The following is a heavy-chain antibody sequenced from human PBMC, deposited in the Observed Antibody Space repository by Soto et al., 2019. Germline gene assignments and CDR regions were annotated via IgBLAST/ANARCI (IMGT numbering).Heavy chain of an antibody. V-gene: IGHV1-18*01. Sequence: GASVKVSCKASGYTFTSYGISWVRQAPGQGLEWMGWISAYNGNTNYAQKLQGRVTMTTDTSTSTAYLQMNSLKTEDTAVYYCTKVRADYYDSSGPNYWGQGTLVTVSS. CDR3: TKVRADYYDSSGPNY. J-gene: IGHJ4*02. D-gene: IGHD3-22*01. CDR1: GYTFTSYG. CDR2: ISAYNGNT.